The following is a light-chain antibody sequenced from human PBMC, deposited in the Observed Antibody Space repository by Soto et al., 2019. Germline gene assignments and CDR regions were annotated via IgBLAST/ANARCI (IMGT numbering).Light chain of an antibody. CDR2: DVG. J-gene: IGLJ2*01. CDR1: SSDVGGYNY. V-gene: IGLV2-14*01. Sequence: SALTQPASVSGSPGQSITISCTGTSSDVGGYNYVCWFQQHPGKAPKLMIYDVGNRPSGVSNRFSGSKSGNTASLTISGLQAEDEADYYCSSYTSSSTHVVFGGGTQLTVL. CDR3: SSYTSSSTHVV.